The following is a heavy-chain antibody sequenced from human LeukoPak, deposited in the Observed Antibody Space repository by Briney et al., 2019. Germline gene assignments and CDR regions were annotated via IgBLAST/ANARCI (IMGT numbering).Heavy chain of an antibody. CDR3: ARGEMATISLDY. CDR2: ISGSGGST. V-gene: IGHV3-23*01. Sequence: GGSLRLSCAASGFTSSSYAMSWVRQAPGKGLEWVSAISGSGGSTYYADSVKGRFTISRDNSKNTLYLQMNSLRAEDTAVYYCARGEMATISLDYWGQGTLVTVSS. J-gene: IGHJ4*02. D-gene: IGHD5-24*01. CDR1: GFTSSSYA.